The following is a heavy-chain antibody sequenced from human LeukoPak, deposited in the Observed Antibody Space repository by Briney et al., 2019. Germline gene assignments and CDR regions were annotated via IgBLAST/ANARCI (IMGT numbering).Heavy chain of an antibody. CDR3: AKGSNVGSY. J-gene: IGHJ4*02. Sequence: SETLSLTCSVSGGSIRSYYWSWIRQPPGKGLEWIGSIYSSGSTYYNPSLKSRVTISVDTSKNQFSLNLSSVTAADTAVYYCAKGSNVGSYWGQGTLVTVSS. CDR1: GGSIRSYY. D-gene: IGHD1-26*01. CDR2: IYSSGST. V-gene: IGHV4-59*01.